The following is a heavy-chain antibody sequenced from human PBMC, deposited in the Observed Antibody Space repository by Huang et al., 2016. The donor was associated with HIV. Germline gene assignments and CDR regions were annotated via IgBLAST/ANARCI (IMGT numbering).Heavy chain of an antibody. CDR3: AIGQYTSTPNAFDL. J-gene: IGHJ3*01. D-gene: IGHD2-2*02. CDR1: GYKFTGYY. CDR2: FNPKTGVT. Sequence: QVHLVQSGADMKKPGASVTVSCKASGYKFTGYYIHWVRQAPGQGLAWMGRFNPKTGVTYYAQKFQGRVTMTTDASVTTGYMELRSLTSDDTAIYYCAIGQYTSTPNAFDLWGQGTVVTVSS. V-gene: IGHV1-2*06.